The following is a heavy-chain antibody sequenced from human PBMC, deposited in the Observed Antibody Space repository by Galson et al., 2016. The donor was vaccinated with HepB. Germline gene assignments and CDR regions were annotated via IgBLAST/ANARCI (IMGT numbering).Heavy chain of an antibody. J-gene: IGHJ5*02. Sequence: SLRLSCAASGFTFSDYYMSWIRQAPGKGLEWVSYISSSGIYTNYADSVKGRFTISRDNANNSLYLQMNSLRADDTAVYYCAREVGGYIGYDPWGQGTLVTVSS. CDR3: AREVGGYIGYDP. D-gene: IGHD5-12*01. CDR1: GFTFSDYY. V-gene: IGHV3-11*06. CDR2: ISSSGIYT.